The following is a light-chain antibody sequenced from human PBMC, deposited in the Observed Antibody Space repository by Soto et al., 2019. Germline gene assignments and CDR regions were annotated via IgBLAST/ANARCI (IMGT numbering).Light chain of an antibody. J-gene: IGLJ1*01. CDR3: SSYTSSSTLYV. CDR2: EVS. Sequence: QSVLSQPASVSGSAGQSITISCSGTCSDIGGYNYVSWYQQHPGKAPKVMIYEVSNRPSGVSNRFSGSKSGNTASLTISGLQAEDEADYYCSSYTSSSTLYVFGSGTKVTVL. CDR1: CSDIGGYNY. V-gene: IGLV2-14*01.